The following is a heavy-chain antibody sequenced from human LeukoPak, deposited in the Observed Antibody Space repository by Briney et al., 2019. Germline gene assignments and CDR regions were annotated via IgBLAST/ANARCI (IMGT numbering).Heavy chain of an antibody. V-gene: IGHV3-11*01. J-gene: IGHJ6*02. CDR1: GFTFSDYY. Sequence: GGSLRLSCAASGFTFSDYYMSWIRQAPGKGLGWVSYISSSGSTIYYADSVKGRFTISRDNAKNSLFLQMNSLRAEDTAVYYCARNYYYYYYGMDVWGQGTTVTVSS. D-gene: IGHD1-7*01. CDR3: ARNYYYYYYGMDV. CDR2: ISSSGSTI.